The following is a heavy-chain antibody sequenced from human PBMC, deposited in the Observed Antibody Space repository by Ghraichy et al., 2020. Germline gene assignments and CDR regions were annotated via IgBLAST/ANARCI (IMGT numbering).Heavy chain of an antibody. CDR3: ARLPFSSRGWFDP. J-gene: IGHJ5*02. CDR1: GGSLSSSGYY. CDR2: IYYGGTT. D-gene: IGHD6-13*01. Sequence: SQTLSLTCTVSGGSLSSSGYYWGWIRQPPGKGLEWIGSIYYGGTTYYNPSLQSRVTISVDTSKNQFSLRLSSVTAADTAVFYCARLPFSSRGWFDPWGQGTLVTVSA. V-gene: IGHV4-39*01.